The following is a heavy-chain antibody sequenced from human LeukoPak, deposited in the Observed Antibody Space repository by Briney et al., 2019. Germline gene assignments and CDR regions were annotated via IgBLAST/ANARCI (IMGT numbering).Heavy chain of an antibody. Sequence: GGSLRLSCAASGLTFSSYSMNWVRQAPGKGLEWVSSISSSSSYIYYADSVEGRFTISRDNAKNSLYLQMNSLRAEDTAVYYCASSSYCSGGSCYSFGWFDPWGQGTLVTVSS. D-gene: IGHD2-15*01. V-gene: IGHV3-21*01. CDR1: GLTFSSYS. CDR2: ISSSSSYI. J-gene: IGHJ5*02. CDR3: ASSSYCSGGSCYSFGWFDP.